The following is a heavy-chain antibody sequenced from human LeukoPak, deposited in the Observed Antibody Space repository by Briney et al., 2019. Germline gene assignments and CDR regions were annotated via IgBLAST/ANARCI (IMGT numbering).Heavy chain of an antibody. V-gene: IGHV3-30*16. D-gene: IGHD3-3*01. CDR2: ISGDGTNK. Sequence: PGGSLRLSCEASGFFFSSYCMHWVRQAPGNGLEWLAVISGDGTNKYYAESVKGRFTISRDNSKTTVLVQLNSLRVEDTAVYYCARCRENDFWSGSPVDHWGQGTLVTVSS. CDR1: GFFFSSYC. J-gene: IGHJ4*02. CDR3: ARCRENDFWSGSPVDH.